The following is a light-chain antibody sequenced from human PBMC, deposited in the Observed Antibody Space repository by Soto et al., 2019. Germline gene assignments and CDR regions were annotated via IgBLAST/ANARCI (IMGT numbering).Light chain of an antibody. CDR3: SSYTSSSTPYV. CDR2: EVY. Sequence: QSALTQPPSASGSPGRSVTISCTGTSSDVGGYNFVSWYHQHPGKAPKLLVYEVYKRPSGVPDRFSGSKSGNRASLTVSGLQAEDEADYYCSSYTSSSTPYVFGTGTKVTVL. V-gene: IGLV2-8*01. J-gene: IGLJ1*01. CDR1: SSDVGGYNF.